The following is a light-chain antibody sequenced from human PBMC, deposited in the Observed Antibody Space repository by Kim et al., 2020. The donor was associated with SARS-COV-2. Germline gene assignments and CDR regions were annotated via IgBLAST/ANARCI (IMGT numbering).Light chain of an antibody. J-gene: IGLJ2*01. CDR3: QTWGTGIQV. CDR1: SGHSSYA. V-gene: IGLV4-69*01. Sequence: QPVLNQSPSASASLGASVKLTCTLSSGHSSYAIAWQQQQPEKGPRYLMKLNSDGSHSKGDGIPDRFSGYSSGAERYLTISSLQSEDEADYYCQTWGTGIQVFGGGTKLTVL. CDR2: LNSDGSH.